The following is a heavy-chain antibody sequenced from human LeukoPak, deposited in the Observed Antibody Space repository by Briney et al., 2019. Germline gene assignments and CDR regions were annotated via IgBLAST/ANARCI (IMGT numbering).Heavy chain of an antibody. Sequence: GGSLRLSCAASGFTFSSYAMHWVREAPGKGLEWVAVISYDGSNKYYADSVKGRFTISRDNSKNTLYLQMNSLRAEDTAVYYCARDPQFFDWLLAFDYWGQGALVTVSS. J-gene: IGHJ4*02. CDR1: GFTFSSYA. V-gene: IGHV3-30*04. D-gene: IGHD3/OR15-3a*01. CDR3: ARDPQFFDWLLAFDY. CDR2: ISYDGSNK.